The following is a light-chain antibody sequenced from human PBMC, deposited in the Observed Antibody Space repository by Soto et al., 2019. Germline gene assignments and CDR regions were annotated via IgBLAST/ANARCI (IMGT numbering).Light chain of an antibody. CDR3: CSYAGSTTFYV. J-gene: IGLJ1*01. V-gene: IGLV2-23*02. Sequence: SALTQPASVSGSPGQSITISCTGTSSDVGSYNLVSWFQHHPGKVPKLMIYEVSKRHSGVSNRFSGSKSGNTASLTISGLQAEDEADYHCCSYAGSTTFYVFGTGTKVTVL. CDR1: SSDVGSYNL. CDR2: EVS.